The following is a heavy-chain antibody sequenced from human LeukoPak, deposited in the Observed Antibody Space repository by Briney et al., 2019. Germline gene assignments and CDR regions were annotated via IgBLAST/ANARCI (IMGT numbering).Heavy chain of an antibody. V-gene: IGHV3-23*01. CDR2: IIGPGGDT. Sequence: GGSLRLSCAASGFTFNTYTMNWVRQAPGKGLEWVASIIGPGGDTYHAGSVRGRFTISRDNSKNTLYLQMSHLRVEDTALYYCAKAAAERCASIKCYPFDSWGQGTLVAVSS. CDR1: GFTFNTYT. CDR3: AKAAAERCASIKCYPFDS. J-gene: IGHJ4*02. D-gene: IGHD1-1*01.